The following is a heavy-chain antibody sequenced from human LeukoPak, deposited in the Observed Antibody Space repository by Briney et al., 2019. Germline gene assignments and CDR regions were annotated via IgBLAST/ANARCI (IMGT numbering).Heavy chain of an antibody. V-gene: IGHV3-30*02. CDR3: AKDRANAWSSDY. Sequence: PGGSLRLSCAASGFAFSNYAMYCVRQAPGKGLEWVAFTTYDGSDKYYADSVRGRFTISRDNSKNTLYLQMNSLRAEDTAVYYCAKDRANAWSSDYWGQGTLVTVSS. CDR2: TTYDGSDK. J-gene: IGHJ4*02. CDR1: GFAFSNYA. D-gene: IGHD3-10*01.